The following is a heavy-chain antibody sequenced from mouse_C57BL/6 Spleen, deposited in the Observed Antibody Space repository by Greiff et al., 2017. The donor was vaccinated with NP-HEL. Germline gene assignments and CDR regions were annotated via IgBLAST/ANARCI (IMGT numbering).Heavy chain of an antibody. J-gene: IGHJ4*01. D-gene: IGHD2-1*01. Sequence: VQLQQSGAELVRPGTSVKVSCKASGYAFTNYLIEWVKQRPGQGLEWIGVINPGSGGTNYNEKFKGKATLTADKSSSTAYMQLSSLTSEDSAVYFCARRGNGAYAMDYWGQGTSVTVSS. CDR2: INPGSGGT. V-gene: IGHV1-54*01. CDR1: GYAFTNYL. CDR3: ARRGNGAYAMDY.